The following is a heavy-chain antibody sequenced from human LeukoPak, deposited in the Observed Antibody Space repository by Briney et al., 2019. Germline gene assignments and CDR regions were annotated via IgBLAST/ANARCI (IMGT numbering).Heavy chain of an antibody. CDR3: ARLLELSEPWFDP. CDR2: INWNGGST. V-gene: IGHV3-20*04. CDR1: GFTFDDYG. J-gene: IGHJ5*02. D-gene: IGHD1-7*01. Sequence: GESLKISCEASGFTFDDYGMSWVRQAPGKGLEWVSGINWNGGSTGYADSVKGRFTISRDNAKNSLYLQMNSLRAEDTALYYCARLLELSEPWFDPWGQGTLVTVSP.